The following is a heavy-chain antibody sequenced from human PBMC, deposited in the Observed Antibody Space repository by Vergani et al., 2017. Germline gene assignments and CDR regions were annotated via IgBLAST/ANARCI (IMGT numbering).Heavy chain of an antibody. Sequence: QVQLQESGPGLVKPSQTLSLTCTVSGASINNDFYYWHWIRQPAGKGLEWIGRIYVSGITDYNSSLQSRVSMSVDTSKNQFSLTLTAVTAADTAVYDCAMYNKQLLSRAFDLWGQGTMVTVSS. J-gene: IGHJ3*01. CDR1: GASINNDFYY. V-gene: IGHV4-61*02. CDR2: IYVSGIT. CDR3: AMYNKQLLSRAFDL. D-gene: IGHD2/OR15-2a*01.